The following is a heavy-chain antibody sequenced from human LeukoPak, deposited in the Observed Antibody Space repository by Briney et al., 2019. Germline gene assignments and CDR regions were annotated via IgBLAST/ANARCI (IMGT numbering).Heavy chain of an antibody. Sequence: SQTLSLTCTVSGGSISSGGYYWSWIRQHPGKGLEWIGYIYYSGSTYYNPSLKSRATISVDTSKNQFSLKLSSVTAADTAVYYCARYGKIVGATSSPAWGQGTLVTVSS. V-gene: IGHV4-31*03. J-gene: IGHJ4*02. CDR3: ARYGKIVGATSSPA. D-gene: IGHD1-26*01. CDR1: GGSISSGGYY. CDR2: IYYSGST.